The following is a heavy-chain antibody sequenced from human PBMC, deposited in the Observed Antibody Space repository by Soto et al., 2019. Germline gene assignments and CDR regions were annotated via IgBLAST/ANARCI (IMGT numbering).Heavy chain of an antibody. CDR1: GYTFAAYY. CDR3: AKDEGGIFDS. J-gene: IGHJ4*01. D-gene: IGHD3-16*01. CDR2: IFPNSGGST. Sequence: ASVKVSCKPSGYTFAAYYIHWVRQAPGQGLEWMGFIFPNSGGSTTSAQQFEGRVTMTRESSISTAYLELSGLTPDDTAVYYCAKDEGGIFDSWGQGTLVTVSS. V-gene: IGHV1-2*02.